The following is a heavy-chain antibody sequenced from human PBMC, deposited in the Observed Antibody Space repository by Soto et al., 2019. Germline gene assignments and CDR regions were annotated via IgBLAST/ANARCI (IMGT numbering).Heavy chain of an antibody. D-gene: IGHD6-19*01. CDR3: ARISSPWLVSDAFDI. CDR2: IWYDGSNK. V-gene: IGHV3-33*01. CDR1: GFTFSSYG. J-gene: IGHJ3*02. Sequence: GGSLRLPCAASGFTFSSYGMHWVRQAPGKGLEWVAVIWYDGSNKYYADSVKGRFTISRDNSKNTLYLQMNSLRAEDTAVYYCARISSPWLVSDAFDIWGQGTMVTVSS.